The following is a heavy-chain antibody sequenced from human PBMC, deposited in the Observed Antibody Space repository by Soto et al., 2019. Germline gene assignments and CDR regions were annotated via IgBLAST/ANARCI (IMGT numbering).Heavy chain of an antibody. CDR1: GFAFSSYA. Sequence: GGSLRLSCAASGFAFSSYAMSWVRQAPGKGLEWVSAISGSGGSTYYAASVKGRFTISRDNSKSMLYLQMNSLRAEDTAVFYCARDQVADPYYYYGMDVWGQGTTVTVSS. CDR2: ISGSGGST. V-gene: IGHV3-23*01. CDR3: ARDQVADPYYYYGMDV. J-gene: IGHJ6*02. D-gene: IGHD6-19*01.